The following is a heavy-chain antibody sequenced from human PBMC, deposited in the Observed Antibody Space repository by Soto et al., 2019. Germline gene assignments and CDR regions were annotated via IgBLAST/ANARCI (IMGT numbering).Heavy chain of an antibody. CDR3: AQASAGGFDD. V-gene: IGHV3-23*01. CDR2: ISSTGGST. CDR1: GFTFRSYA. Sequence: GVPLSLPGAASGFTFRSYAMSWVRQAPGKGLEWVSGISSTGGSTYYADSVKGRLTISRDNSKNTLYLQMNSLRAEDTAVYNCAQASAGGFDDWGQGTLVTVSS. J-gene: IGHJ4*02. D-gene: IGHD2-15*01.